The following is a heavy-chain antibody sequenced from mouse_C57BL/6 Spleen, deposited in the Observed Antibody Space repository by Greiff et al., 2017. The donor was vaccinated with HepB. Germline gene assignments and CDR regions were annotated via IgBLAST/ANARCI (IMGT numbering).Heavy chain of an antibody. CDR2: IWSGGST. D-gene: IGHD2-4*01. J-gene: IGHJ4*01. Sequence: QVQLQQSGPGLVQPSQSLSITCTVSGFSLTSYGVHWVRQPPGKGLEWLGVIWSGGSTDYNAAFISRLSISKDNSKSQVFFKMNSLQADDTAIYYCAMYDYDEVYAMDYWGQGTSVTVSS. V-gene: IGHV2-4*01. CDR1: GFSLTSYG. CDR3: AMYDYDEVYAMDY.